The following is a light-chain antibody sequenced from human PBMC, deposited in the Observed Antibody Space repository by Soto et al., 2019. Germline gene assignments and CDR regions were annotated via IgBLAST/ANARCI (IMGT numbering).Light chain of an antibody. V-gene: IGKV3-11*01. Sequence: EIVLTQSLATLSLSPGERATLSCRASQSVSSYLAWYQQKPGQAPRLLIYDASNRATGIPARFSGSGSGTDFTLTISSLQSEDFAVYYCQQYNNWPRTFGQGTKVDIK. J-gene: IGKJ1*01. CDR3: QQYNNWPRT. CDR1: QSVSSY. CDR2: DAS.